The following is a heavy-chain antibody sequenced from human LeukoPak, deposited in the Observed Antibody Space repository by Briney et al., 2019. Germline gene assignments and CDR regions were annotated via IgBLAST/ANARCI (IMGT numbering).Heavy chain of an antibody. CDR1: GGSISSSSYY. CDR3: ARDLAHSSGWSTDAFDI. CDR2: IYYSGST. D-gene: IGHD6-19*01. J-gene: IGHJ3*02. Sequence: SETLSLTCTVSGGSISSSSYYWGWIRQPPGKGLEWIGSIYYSGSTYYNPSLKSRVTISVDTSKNQFSLKLSSATAADTAVYYCARDLAHSSGWSTDAFDIWGKGTMVTVSS. V-gene: IGHV4-39*02.